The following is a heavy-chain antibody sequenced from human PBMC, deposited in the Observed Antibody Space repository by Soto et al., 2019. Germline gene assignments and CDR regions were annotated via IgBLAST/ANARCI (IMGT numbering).Heavy chain of an antibody. V-gene: IGHV3-23*01. CDR1: GFIFSSYA. CDR2: ISGSDSST. Sequence: EVQLLESGGGLVQPGGSLRLSCAASGFIFSSYAMSWVRQAPEKGLEWVSGISGSDSSTYYADSVKGRFTISRDNSKSTLYLQMNSLRAEDTAVYYCAKDWGRVLGAENYWYYWGQGTLVTVSS. CDR3: AKDWGRVLGAENYWYY. D-gene: IGHD2-8*02. J-gene: IGHJ4*02.